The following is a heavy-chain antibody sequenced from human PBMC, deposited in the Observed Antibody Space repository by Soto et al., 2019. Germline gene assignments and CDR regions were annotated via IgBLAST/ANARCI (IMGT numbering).Heavy chain of an antibody. CDR1: CYTFTSYG. CDR2: ISAYNGNT. D-gene: IGHD2-15*01. V-gene: IGHV1-18*01. J-gene: IGHJ5*02. Sequence: GASVKVSCKASCYTFTSYGTSLVRQSPGQWLEWMGWISAYNGNTNYAQKLQGRVTMTTDTSTSTAYMELRSLRSDDTAVYYCARDGYCSGGSCFNGKWFDTWGQGTLVTVSS. CDR3: ARDGYCSGGSCFNGKWFDT.